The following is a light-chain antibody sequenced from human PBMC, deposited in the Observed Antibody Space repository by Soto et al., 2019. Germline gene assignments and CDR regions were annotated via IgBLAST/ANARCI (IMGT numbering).Light chain of an antibody. CDR3: HVWDSSSDHYV. CDR2: YDS. Sequence: SYELTQTPSVSVAPGKTARITCGGNNIGSKSVHWYQQKPGQAPVLVIYYDSDRPSGIPERFSGSNSGNTATLTISRVEAWDEADYYCHVWDSSSDHYVFVTGTKLTVL. V-gene: IGLV3-21*04. J-gene: IGLJ1*01. CDR1: NIGSKS.